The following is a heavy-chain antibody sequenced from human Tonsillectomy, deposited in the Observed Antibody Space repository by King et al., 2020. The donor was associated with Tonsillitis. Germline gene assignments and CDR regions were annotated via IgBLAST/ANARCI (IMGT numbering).Heavy chain of an antibody. CDR3: ARPLYNYGPSPSDY. Sequence: QLVQSGAEVKKPGASVKVSCKASGYTFSTYGINWVRQAPGQGLEWMGWISVYNGDTKYAQRLQGRVTMTTDTSTSTAYMELRSLRSDDTAVYDCARPLYNYGPSPSDYWGQGTLVTVSS. J-gene: IGHJ4*02. V-gene: IGHV1-18*01. D-gene: IGHD5-18*01. CDR2: ISVYNGDT. CDR1: GYTFSTYG.